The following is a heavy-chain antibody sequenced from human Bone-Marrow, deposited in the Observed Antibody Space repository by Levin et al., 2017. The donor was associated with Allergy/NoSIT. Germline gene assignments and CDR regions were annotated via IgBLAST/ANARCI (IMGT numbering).Heavy chain of an antibody. CDR2: INAGNGNT. V-gene: IGHV1-3*01. CDR1: GYTFTSYA. Sequence: ASVKVSCKASGYTFTSYAMHWVRQAPGQRLEWMGWINAGNGNTKYSQKFQGRVTITRDTSASTAYMELSSLRSEDTAVYYCARGVVVPAANYYYYYYMDVWGKGTTVTVSS. J-gene: IGHJ6*03. D-gene: IGHD2-2*01. CDR3: ARGVVVPAANYYYYYYMDV.